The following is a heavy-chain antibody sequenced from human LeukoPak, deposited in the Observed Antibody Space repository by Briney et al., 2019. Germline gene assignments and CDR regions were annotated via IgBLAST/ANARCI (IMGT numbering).Heavy chain of an antibody. V-gene: IGHV4-59*08. CDR1: GGSISSYY. CDR3: ARADYYDSSGLFDY. D-gene: IGHD3-22*01. J-gene: IGHJ4*02. CDR2: IYYSGST. Sequence: SETLSLTCTVSGGSISSYYWSWIRQPPGKGLEWIGYIYYSGSTNYNPSLTSRVTISVDTSKNQFSLKLSSVTAADTAVYYCARADYYDSSGLFDYWGQGTLVTVSS.